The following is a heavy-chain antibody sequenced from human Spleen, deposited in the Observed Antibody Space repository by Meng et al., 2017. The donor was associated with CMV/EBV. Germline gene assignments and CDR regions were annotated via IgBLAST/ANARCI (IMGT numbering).Heavy chain of an antibody. J-gene: IGHJ5*02. D-gene: IGHD3-16*01. CDR3: ARDGNDYFMSGNWFDP. CDR2: ISGYNGNT. CDR1: GYRFTNYG. Sequence: ASVKVSCKSSGYRFTNYGISWVRQAPGQGLEWMGWISGYNGNTKNAQRLQGRVTVTTDTSTSTAYMELRSLRSDDTAVYYCARDGNDYFMSGNWFDPWGQGTLVTVSS. V-gene: IGHV1-18*01.